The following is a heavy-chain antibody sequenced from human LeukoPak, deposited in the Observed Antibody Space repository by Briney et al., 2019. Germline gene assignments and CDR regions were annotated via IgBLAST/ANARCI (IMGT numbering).Heavy chain of an antibody. D-gene: IGHD3-22*01. J-gene: IGHJ6*02. CDR1: GGSISSSSYY. CDR2: IYYSGST. V-gene: IGHV4-39*07. Sequence: SETLSLTCTVSGGSISSSSYYWGWIRQPPGKGLEWIGSIYYSGSTYYNPSLKSRVTISVDTSKNQFSLKLSSVTAADTAVYYCASTLRYYYDSSGYYYSGMDVWGQGTTVTVSS. CDR3: ASTLRYYYDSSGYYYSGMDV.